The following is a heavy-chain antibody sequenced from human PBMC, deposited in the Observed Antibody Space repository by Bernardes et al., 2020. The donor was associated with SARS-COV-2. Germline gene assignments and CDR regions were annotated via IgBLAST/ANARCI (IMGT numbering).Heavy chain of an antibody. CDR3: AKDRLWLQSEDPLEY. V-gene: IGHV3-30*18. Sequence: GGSLRLSCAASGFSFHHYNMHWVRQAPGKGLEWVASISNDGSNRYEADSVKGRFTISRDNPKNTLYLQMNRLRAEDTAVYYCAKDRLWLQSEDPLEYRGQGTLVTVSS. D-gene: IGHD5-12*01. J-gene: IGHJ4*02. CDR1: GFSFHHYN. CDR2: ISNDGSNR.